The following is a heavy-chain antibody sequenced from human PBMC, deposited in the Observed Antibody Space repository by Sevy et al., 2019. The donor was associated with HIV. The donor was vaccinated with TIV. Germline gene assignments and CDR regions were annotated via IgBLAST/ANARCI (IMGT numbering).Heavy chain of an antibody. CDR2: ISYDGSNK. CDR3: ARDEGAGSYYFDY. V-gene: IGHV3-30-3*01. D-gene: IGHD3-10*01. Sequence: GSLRLSCAASGFTFSSYAMHWVRQAPGKGLEWVAVISYDGSNKYYADSVKGRFTISRDNSKNTLYLQMNSLRAEDTAVYYCARDEGAGSYYFDYWGQGTLVTVSS. CDR1: GFTFSSYA. J-gene: IGHJ4*02.